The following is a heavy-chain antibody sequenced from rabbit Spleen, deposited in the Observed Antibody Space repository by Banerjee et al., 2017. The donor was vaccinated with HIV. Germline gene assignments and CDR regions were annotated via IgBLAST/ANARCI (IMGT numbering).Heavy chain of an antibody. Sequence: QSLEESGGDLVKPGASLTLTCTASGVSFSLSSYMCWVRQAPGKGLEWIACIDSGSSGFTYFATWAIGRFTCSKPSSTTVTLQMTRLTAADTATYFCASGYGGVGRAYKLWGPGTLVTVS. CDR3: ASGYGGVGRAYKL. V-gene: IGHV1S40*01. D-gene: IGHD4-2*01. CDR1: GVSFSLSSY. J-gene: IGHJ4*01. CDR2: IDSGSSGFT.